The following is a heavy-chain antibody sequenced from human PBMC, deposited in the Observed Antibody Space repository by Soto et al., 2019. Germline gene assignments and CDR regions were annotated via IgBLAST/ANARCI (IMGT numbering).Heavy chain of an antibody. V-gene: IGHV4-31*03. J-gene: IGHJ4*02. Sequence: TLSLTCTVSGGSISSGGYYWSWIRQHPGKGLEWIGYIYYSGSTYYNPSLKSRVTISVDTSKNQFSLKLSSVTAADTAVYYCARGGTAAMVTSFDYLGQGTLVTVSS. CDR2: IYYSGST. D-gene: IGHD5-18*01. CDR3: ARGGTAAMVTSFDY. CDR1: GGSISSGGYY.